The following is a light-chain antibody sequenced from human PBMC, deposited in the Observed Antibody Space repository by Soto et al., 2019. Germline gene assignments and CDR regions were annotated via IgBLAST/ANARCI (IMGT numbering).Light chain of an antibody. V-gene: IGLV1-51*01. J-gene: IGLJ2*01. CDR2: DNN. CDR3: GTWDNSLSAGV. CDR1: SSNIENNY. Sequence: QSVLTQPPSVSAAPGQKVTISCSGSSSNIENNYVSWYQQLPGTAPKLLIYDNNKRPSGIPDRFSGSKSGTSATLGITGLQTGDEAEYYRGTWDNSLSAGVFGGGTQLTVL.